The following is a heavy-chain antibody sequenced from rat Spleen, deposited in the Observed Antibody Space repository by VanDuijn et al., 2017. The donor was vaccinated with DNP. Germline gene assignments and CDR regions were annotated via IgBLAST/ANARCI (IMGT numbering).Heavy chain of an antibody. CDR3: ARHRVYYGLLLRYYYVMDA. D-gene: IGHD1-6*01. Sequence: EVQLVESGGGLVQPGRSLKLSCAASGFTFSNYGMAWVRQTPTKGLEWVASISTGGGNTYYQDSVKGRFTISRDNAKNTQYLQMDSLRSEDTATYYCARHRVYYGLLLRYYYVMDAWGQGASVTVSS. V-gene: IGHV5S14*01. CDR1: GFTFSNYG. J-gene: IGHJ4*01. CDR2: ISTGGGNT.